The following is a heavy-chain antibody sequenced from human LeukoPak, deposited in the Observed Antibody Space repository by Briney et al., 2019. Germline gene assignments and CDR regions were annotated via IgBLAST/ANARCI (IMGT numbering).Heavy chain of an antibody. Sequence: PSETLSLTCAVSGASTRSGNYHWAWIRQPSGKGLEWIASLSSSGIPIYSASLDSRITIFADTSDNHFFLNLRSVTAADTAVYYCSRVSSRRFDYWGQGNLVTVSS. CDR1: GASTRSGNYH. CDR2: LSSSGIP. V-gene: IGHV4-39*02. J-gene: IGHJ4*02. CDR3: SRVSSRRFDY.